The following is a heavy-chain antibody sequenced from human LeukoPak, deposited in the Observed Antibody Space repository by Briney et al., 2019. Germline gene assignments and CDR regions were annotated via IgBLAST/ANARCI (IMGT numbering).Heavy chain of an antibody. CDR2: IYYSGST. CDR1: GGSISSGDYY. V-gene: IGHV4-30-4*08. J-gene: IGHJ4*02. CDR3: ARDRGNYSFDY. Sequence: SETLSLTCTVSGGSISSGDYYWSWIRQPPGKGLEWIGYIYYSGSTYYNPSLKSRVTISVDTSKNQFSLKLRSVTAADTAVYYCARDRGNYSFDYWGQGTLVTVSS. D-gene: IGHD1-26*01.